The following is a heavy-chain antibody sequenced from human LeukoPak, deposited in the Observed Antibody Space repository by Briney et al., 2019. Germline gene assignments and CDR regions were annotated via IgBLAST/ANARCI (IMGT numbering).Heavy chain of an antibody. D-gene: IGHD3-22*01. Sequence: GGSLRLSCAASGFTFSSYAMHWVRQAPGKGLEWVAVISYDGSNKYYADSVKGRFTISRDNSKNTLYLQMNSLRAEDTAVYYCARVGYYDSSGFEFDYWGQGTLVTVSS. CDR1: GFTFSSYA. CDR3: ARVGYYDSSGFEFDY. CDR2: ISYDGSNK. J-gene: IGHJ4*02. V-gene: IGHV3-30*04.